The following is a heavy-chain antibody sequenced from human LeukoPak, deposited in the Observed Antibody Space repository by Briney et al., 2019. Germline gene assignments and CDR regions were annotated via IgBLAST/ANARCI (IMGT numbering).Heavy chain of an antibody. CDR3: ARDPSDYDILTGYHLPNYGMDF. J-gene: IGHJ6*02. CDR2: ISAYNGNT. D-gene: IGHD3-9*01. CDR1: GYTFTIYG. V-gene: IGHV1-18*01. Sequence: GASVKVSFKASGYTFTIYGISWVRQAPGQGREWMGWISAYNGNTNYTQKLQGRVTITTDTSTSTAYMELRSLRSDDTAVYYFARDPSDYDILTGYHLPNYGMDFWGQGTTVTVSS.